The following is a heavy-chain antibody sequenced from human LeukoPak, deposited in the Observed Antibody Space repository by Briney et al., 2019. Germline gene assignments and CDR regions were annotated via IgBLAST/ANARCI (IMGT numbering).Heavy chain of an antibody. CDR2: IWYDGSNK. Sequence: SCKVSGYTLTELSMHWVRQAPGKGLEWVAVIWYDGSNKYYADSVKGRFTISRDNSKNTLYLQMNSLRAEDTAVYYCAKVTMVRGVTIDYWGQGTLVTVSS. V-gene: IGHV3-33*06. CDR1: GYTLTELS. J-gene: IGHJ4*02. CDR3: AKVTMVRGVTIDY. D-gene: IGHD3-10*01.